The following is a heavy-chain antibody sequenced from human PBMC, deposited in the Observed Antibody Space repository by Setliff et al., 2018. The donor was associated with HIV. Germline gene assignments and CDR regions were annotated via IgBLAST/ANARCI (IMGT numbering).Heavy chain of an antibody. D-gene: IGHD2-21*02. CDR1: GFTFSEYQ. J-gene: IGHJ3*01. V-gene: IGHV3-11*04. CDR3: AGLVVVETAGDIFDL. CDR2: ISSSGHTI. Sequence: RLSCEASGFTFSEYQMSWIRRAPGKGLEWISYISSSGHTIYYADSVKGRFTISRDNAKNSMFLEMNSLRAEDSADYYCAGLVVVETAGDIFDLWGRGTPVTVS.